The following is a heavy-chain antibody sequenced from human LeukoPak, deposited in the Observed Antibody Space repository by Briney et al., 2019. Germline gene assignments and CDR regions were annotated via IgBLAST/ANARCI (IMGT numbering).Heavy chain of an antibody. CDR1: GYTFTGYY. V-gene: IGHV1-2*02. D-gene: IGHD6-19*01. Sequence: AASVKVSCKASGYTFTGYYMHWVRQAPGQGLEWMGWINPNSGGTNYAQKFQGRVTMTRDTSISTAYMELSRLRSDDTAVYYCARGAHSFRYSSGWTTYYYYYYVDVWGKGTTVTVSS. CDR2: INPNSGGT. J-gene: IGHJ6*03. CDR3: ARGAHSFRYSSGWTTYYYYYYVDV.